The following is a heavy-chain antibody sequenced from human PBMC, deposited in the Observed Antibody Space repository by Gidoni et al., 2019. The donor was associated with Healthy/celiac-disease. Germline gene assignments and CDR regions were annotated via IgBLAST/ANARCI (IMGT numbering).Heavy chain of an antibody. D-gene: IGHD6-6*01. CDR2: ISYDGSNK. CDR1: GFTFSSYA. J-gene: IGHJ6*02. CDR3: ARVGEYSSSSDVSNYYGMDV. Sequence: QVQLVESGGGVVQPGRSLRLSCAASGFTFSSYAMHWVRQAPGKGLEWVAVISYDGSNKYYADSVKGRFTISRDNSKNTLYLQMNSLRAEDTAVYYCARVGEYSSSSDVSNYYGMDVWGQGTTVTVSS. V-gene: IGHV3-30-3*01.